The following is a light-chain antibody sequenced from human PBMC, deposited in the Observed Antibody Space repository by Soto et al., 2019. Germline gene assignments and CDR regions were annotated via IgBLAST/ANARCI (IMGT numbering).Light chain of an antibody. CDR3: QQYNSYSYT. J-gene: IGKJ2*01. CDR1: QSISSW. V-gene: IGKV1-5*03. CDR2: KAS. Sequence: DIQMTQSPSTLSASVGDRVTITCRASQSISSWLAWYQQKPGKAPKLLIFKASSLESGVPSRLSGSRSGTEFTLTISCLQPDDFATYYCQQYNSYSYTFGQGTRLEFK.